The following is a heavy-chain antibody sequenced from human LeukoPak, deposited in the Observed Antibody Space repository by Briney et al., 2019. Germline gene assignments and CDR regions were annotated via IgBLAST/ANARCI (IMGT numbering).Heavy chain of an antibody. CDR1: GGTFSSYA. CDR3: ARSSGWTVWYFDL. CDR2: INAGNGNT. Sequence: ASVKVSCKASGGTFSSYAISWVRQAPGQRLEWMGWINAGNGNTKYSQKFQGRVTITRDTSASTAYMELSSLRSEDTAVYYCARSSGWTVWYFDLWGRGTLVTVSS. J-gene: IGHJ2*01. D-gene: IGHD6-19*01. V-gene: IGHV1-3*01.